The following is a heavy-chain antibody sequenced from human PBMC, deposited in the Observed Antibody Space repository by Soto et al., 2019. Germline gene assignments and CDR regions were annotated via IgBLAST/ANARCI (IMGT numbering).Heavy chain of an antibody. D-gene: IGHD3-3*01. V-gene: IGHV3-30*03. CDR1: GFTFSSYG. CDR2: ISYDGSNK. CDR3: ATDRRCYDLWSGPPYYCMDV. J-gene: IGHJ6*02. Sequence: QVQLVESGGGVVQPWRSLRLSCAASGFTFSSYGMHWVRQAPGKGLEWVAVISYDGSNKYYADSVKGRFTISRDNSKNTLYLQMNSLRAEDTAVYYCATDRRCYDLWSGPPYYCMDVWGQGTTVTFSS.